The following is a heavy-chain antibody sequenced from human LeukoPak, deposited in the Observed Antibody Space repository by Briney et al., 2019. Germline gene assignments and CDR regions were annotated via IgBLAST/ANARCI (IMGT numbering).Heavy chain of an antibody. CDR3: ARVPTRNTAMVATFDY. CDR2: ISSSSSTI. D-gene: IGHD5-18*01. CDR1: GFTFSSYS. J-gene: IGHJ4*02. V-gene: IGHV3-48*01. Sequence: GSLRLSCAASGFTFSSYSMNWVRQAPGKGLEWVSYISSSSSTIYYADSVKGRFTISRDNAKNSLYLQMNSLRAEDTAVYYCARVPTRNTAMVATFDYWGQGTLVTVSS.